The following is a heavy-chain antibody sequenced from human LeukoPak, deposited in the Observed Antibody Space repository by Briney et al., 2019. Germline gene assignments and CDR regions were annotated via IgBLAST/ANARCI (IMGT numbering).Heavy chain of an antibody. V-gene: IGHV3-53*05. CDR3: ARGGPIVATMYVDY. J-gene: IGHJ4*02. CDR1: GFTVSSNS. CDR2: IYSDNT. Sequence: GGSLRLSCTVSGFTVSSNSMSWVRQAPGKGLEWVSFIYSDNTHYSDSVKGRFTISRDNSKNTLYLQMNSLRSDDTAVYYCARGGPIVATMYVDYWAREPWSPSPQ. D-gene: IGHD5-12*01.